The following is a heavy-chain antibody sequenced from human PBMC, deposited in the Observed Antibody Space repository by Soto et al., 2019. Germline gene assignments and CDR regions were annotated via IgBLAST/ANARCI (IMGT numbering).Heavy chain of an antibody. CDR2: IKSKADGETK. CDR3: CVIKRRDQYSTSGYWFDP. V-gene: IGHV3-15*01. CDR1: GFTFSHAR. Sequence: EMHLVDSGGGLVKPGGSLRLSCAASGFTFSHARMSWVRQAPGKGLEWVGRIKSKADGETKDYGAPVRGRFTISRDDSQDILYLHMNSLRIEDTAVYYSCVIKRRDQYSTSGYWFDPWGPGTLVTVSS. D-gene: IGHD4-4*01. J-gene: IGHJ5*02.